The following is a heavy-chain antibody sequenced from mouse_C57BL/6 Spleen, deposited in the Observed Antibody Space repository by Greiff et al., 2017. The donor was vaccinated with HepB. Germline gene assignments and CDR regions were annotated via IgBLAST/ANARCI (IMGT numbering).Heavy chain of an antibody. CDR2: INPNNGGT. CDR3: ARTHAGYYFDY. J-gene: IGHJ2*01. Sequence: EVQLQQSGPELVKPGASVKISCKASGYTFTDYYMNWVKQSHGKSLEWIGDINPNNGGTSYNQKFKGKATLTVDKSSSTAYMELRSLTSEDSAVYYCARTHAGYYFDYWGQGTTLTVSS. V-gene: IGHV1-26*01. CDR1: GYTFTDYY.